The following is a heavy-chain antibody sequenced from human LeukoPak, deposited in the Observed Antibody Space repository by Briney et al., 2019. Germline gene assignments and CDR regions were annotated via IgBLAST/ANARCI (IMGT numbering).Heavy chain of an antibody. CDR3: ARDRYYDSSGYSGFYYYYGMDV. V-gene: IGHV4-59*01. Sequence: SETLSLTCTVSGGSISSYYWSWIRRPPGKGLEWIGYIYYSGSTNYNPSLKSRVTISVDTSKNQFSLKLSSVTAADTAVYYCARDRYYDSSGYSGFYYYYGMDVWGQGTTVTVSS. D-gene: IGHD3-22*01. J-gene: IGHJ6*02. CDR2: IYYSGST. CDR1: GGSISSYY.